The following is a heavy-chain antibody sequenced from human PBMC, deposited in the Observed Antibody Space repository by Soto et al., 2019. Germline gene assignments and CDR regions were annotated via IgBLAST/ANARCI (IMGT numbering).Heavy chain of an antibody. CDR1: GFNFSNYW. Sequence: GGSLRLSCAVSGFNFSNYWMTWVRQAPGKGLEWVANIKQDGSEKNYVDSVKGRFTISRDNAKKSVYLQMNSLRGDDTAVYYCAREPDSFDSWGLGTLVTVSS. CDR2: IKQDGSEK. V-gene: IGHV3-7*01. CDR3: AREPDSFDS. J-gene: IGHJ5*01.